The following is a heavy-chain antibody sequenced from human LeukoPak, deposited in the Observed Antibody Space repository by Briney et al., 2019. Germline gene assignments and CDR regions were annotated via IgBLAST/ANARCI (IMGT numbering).Heavy chain of an antibody. CDR3: ARYYYGSGSYPQFDY. J-gene: IGHJ4*02. D-gene: IGHD3-10*01. V-gene: IGHV4-4*02. Sequence: PSETLSLTCAVSGGSISSSNWWSWVRQPPGKGLEWIGEIYHSGSTNYDPSLKSRVTISRDTSKNQFSLNLSSVTAADTAVYYCARYYYGSGSYPQFDYWGPGTLVTVSS. CDR2: IYHSGST. CDR1: GGSISSSNW.